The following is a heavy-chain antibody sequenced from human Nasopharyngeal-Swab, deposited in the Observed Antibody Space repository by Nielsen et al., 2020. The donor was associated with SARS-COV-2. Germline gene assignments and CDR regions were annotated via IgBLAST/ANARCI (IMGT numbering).Heavy chain of an antibody. CDR1: GFTFTSSA. J-gene: IGHJ4*02. D-gene: IGHD1-14*01. V-gene: IGHV1-58*01. Sequence: SVTVSCQASGFTFTSSAVQWVRQARGQRLEWIGWIVVGSGNTNYAQKFQESVTITRDMSTSTAYMELSSLRSEDTDVYYCAGGDGMTPDYWGQGTLVTVSS. CDR3: AGGDGMTPDY. CDR2: IVVGSGNT.